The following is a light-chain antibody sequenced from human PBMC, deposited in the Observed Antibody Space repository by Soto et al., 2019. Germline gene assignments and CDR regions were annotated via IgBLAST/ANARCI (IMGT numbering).Light chain of an antibody. V-gene: IGLV4-69*01. CDR2: VNSDGSH. J-gene: IGLJ2*01. Sequence: QPVLTQSPSASASLGASVKLTCTLSSGHSSYAIAWHQQQPEKGPRYLMKVNSDGSHSKGDGIPDRFSGSSSGAERYFTISSLQSEDEADYYCQTWGTAYVLFGGGTKVPVL. CDR3: QTWGTAYVL. CDR1: SGHSSYA.